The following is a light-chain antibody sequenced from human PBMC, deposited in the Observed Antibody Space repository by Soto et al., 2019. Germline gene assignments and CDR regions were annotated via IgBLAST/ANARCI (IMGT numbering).Light chain of an antibody. Sequence: EVVIKKSPAALSLSTGERATLSCRVSQSVSSYLAWYQQKPGQAPRLLIYDASNRATGIPARFSGSGSGTDFTLTISSLEPEDFAVYYCQQRSNWPITFGQGTRLEIK. V-gene: IGKV3-11*01. J-gene: IGKJ5*01. CDR2: DAS. CDR1: QSVSSY. CDR3: QQRSNWPIT.